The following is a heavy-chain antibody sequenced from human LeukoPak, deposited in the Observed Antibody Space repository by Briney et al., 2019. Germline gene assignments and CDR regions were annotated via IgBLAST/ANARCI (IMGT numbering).Heavy chain of an antibody. Sequence: SETLSLTCTVSGGSISSYYWSWIRQPPGKALEWIGNIYYSGSTNYDPSLKSRVTISVDTSKNQFSLKLSSVTAADTAVYYCARHRYYYDSSGFDYWGQGTLVTVSS. J-gene: IGHJ4*02. CDR1: GGSISSYY. CDR3: ARHRYYYDSSGFDY. D-gene: IGHD3-22*01. V-gene: IGHV4-59*08. CDR2: IYYSGST.